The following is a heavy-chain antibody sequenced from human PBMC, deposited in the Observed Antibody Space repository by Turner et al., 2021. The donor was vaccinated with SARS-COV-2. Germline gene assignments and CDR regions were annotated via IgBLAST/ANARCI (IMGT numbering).Heavy chain of an antibody. D-gene: IGHD3-22*01. CDR2: IDPKSGGA. Sequence: QVLLVESGSVERKPGTSVKVSCKSSVNIFTDYYIQWVRQAPGQGLEWMGYIDPKSGGANFSQKFQGRVTLNTDTSKSTAYMEVTGLTPGDTAVYYCVLIVVRDFWGQGSLVTVSS. V-gene: IGHV1-2*02. J-gene: IGHJ4*02. CDR3: VLIVVRDF. CDR1: VNIFTDYY.